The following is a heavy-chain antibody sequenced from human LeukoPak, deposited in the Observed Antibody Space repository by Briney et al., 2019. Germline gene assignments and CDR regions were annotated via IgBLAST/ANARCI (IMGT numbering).Heavy chain of an antibody. CDR1: GYSISSGYY. J-gene: IGHJ4*02. V-gene: IGHV4-38-2*02. D-gene: IGHD4-23*01. Sequence: SETLSLTCTVSGYSISSGYYRGWIRQPPGKGLEWIGSIYHSGSTYYNPSLKSRVTISVDTSKNQFSLKLSSVTAADTAVYYCVRVDNGGNYFDYWGQGTLVTVSS. CDR2: IYHSGST. CDR3: VRVDNGGNYFDY.